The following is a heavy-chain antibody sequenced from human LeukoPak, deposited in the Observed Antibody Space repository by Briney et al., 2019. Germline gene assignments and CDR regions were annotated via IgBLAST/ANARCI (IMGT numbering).Heavy chain of an antibody. J-gene: IGHJ6*02. CDR2: TNPSGGST. Sequence: ASVKVSCKASGYTFTSYYMHWVRQAPGQGLEWMGITNPSGGSTSYAQKFQGRVTMTRDTSTSTVYMELSSLRSEDTAVYYCAGPFVSGSYYHYYYYGMDVWGQGTTVTVSS. CDR3: AGPFVSGSYYHYYYYGMDV. CDR1: GYTFTSYY. D-gene: IGHD3-10*01. V-gene: IGHV1-46*01.